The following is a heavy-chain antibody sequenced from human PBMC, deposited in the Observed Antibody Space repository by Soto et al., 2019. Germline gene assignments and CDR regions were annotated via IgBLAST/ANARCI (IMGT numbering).Heavy chain of an antibody. CDR3: AKKPTYYYDSSGYLVPDY. V-gene: IGHV3-23*01. D-gene: IGHD3-22*01. J-gene: IGHJ4*02. CDR2: ISGSGEIP. CDR1: GFTFSNYA. Sequence: GGSLRLSCAASGFTFSNYAMTWFRQAPGKGLEWVSAISGSGEIPYYADSVKGRFTISRDNSKNTLYLQMNSLRAEDTAVYYCAKKPTYYYDSSGYLVPDYWGQGTLVTVSS.